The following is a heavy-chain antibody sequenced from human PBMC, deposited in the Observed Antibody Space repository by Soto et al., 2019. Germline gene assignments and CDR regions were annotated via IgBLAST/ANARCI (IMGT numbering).Heavy chain of an antibody. CDR3: AKDGDADGYVGNWLDP. D-gene: IGHD5-12*01. Sequence: QVQLVQSGAEVKKPGSSVKVSCKASGGTFSNYAITWVRQAPGQGLEWVGRIISIFGRTNVAQKFQGRVTIPPDDCKNNAKMDLSGLRSDDTAVYYCAKDGDADGYVGNWLDPWGQGTLVTVSS. J-gene: IGHJ5*02. CDR2: IISIFGRT. CDR1: GGTFSNYA. V-gene: IGHV1-69*15.